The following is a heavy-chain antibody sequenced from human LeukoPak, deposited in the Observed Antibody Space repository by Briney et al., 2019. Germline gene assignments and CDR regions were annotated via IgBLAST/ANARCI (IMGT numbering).Heavy chain of an antibody. CDR3: ATLTAGAGTGFDY. D-gene: IGHD6-13*01. J-gene: IGHJ4*02. Sequence: AASVKISCKVSGYTFTDYYMHWVQQAPGKGLEWMELVDPEDGETIYAEKFQGRVTITADTSTDTAYMELSSRRSEDTAVYYCATLTAGAGTGFDYWGQGTLVSVSS. CDR2: VDPEDGET. CDR1: GYTFTDYY. V-gene: IGHV1-69-2*01.